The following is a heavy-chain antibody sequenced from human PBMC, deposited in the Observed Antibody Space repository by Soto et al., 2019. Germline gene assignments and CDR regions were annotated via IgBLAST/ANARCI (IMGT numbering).Heavy chain of an antibody. V-gene: IGHV1-2*02. D-gene: IGHD2-2*02. CDR3: ARGAVGYCSSTSCYTRGYYYYGMDV. CDR1: GYTFTGYY. Sequence: QVQLVQSGAEVKKPGASVKVSCKASGYTFTGYYMHWVRQAPGQGLEWMGWINPNSGGTNYAQKFQGRVTMTRDTSISTAYMELSRLRSDDTAVYYCARGAVGYCSSTSCYTRGYYYYGMDVWGQGTTVTVSS. CDR2: INPNSGGT. J-gene: IGHJ6*02.